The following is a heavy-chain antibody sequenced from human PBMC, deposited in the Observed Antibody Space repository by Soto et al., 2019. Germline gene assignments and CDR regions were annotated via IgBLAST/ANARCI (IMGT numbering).Heavy chain of an antibody. J-gene: IGHJ5*02. Sequence: QVQLQQWGAGLLKPSETLSLSCAVYGGYFNDNYYTWFRQPPGKGLVWIGEISRSGTTKYIPSLKSRASMSVDTSTTQVSLKVTSATAADTAVYYCATSLWFGTEVELWGQGALVTVSS. CDR3: ATSLWFGTEVEL. D-gene: IGHD3-10*01. V-gene: IGHV4-34*01. CDR1: GGYFNDNY. CDR2: ISRSGTT.